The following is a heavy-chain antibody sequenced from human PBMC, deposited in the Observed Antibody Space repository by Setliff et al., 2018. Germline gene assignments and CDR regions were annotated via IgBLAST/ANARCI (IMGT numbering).Heavy chain of an antibody. J-gene: IGHJ4*02. Sequence: GESLKISCAASGFTFSDFYMSWIRQTPGKGLEWVSYISRGGGIIYYADSVRGRFTISRDDAKNSLYLQMNGLRAEDTAVYFCARIFLYGTSWYFDNWGQGTLVTVSS. D-gene: IGHD3-3*01. V-gene: IGHV3-11*01. CDR3: ARIFLYGTSWYFDN. CDR2: ISRGGGII. CDR1: GFTFSDFY.